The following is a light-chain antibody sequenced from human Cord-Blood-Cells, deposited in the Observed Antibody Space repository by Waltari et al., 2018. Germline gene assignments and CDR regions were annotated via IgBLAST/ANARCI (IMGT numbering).Light chain of an antibody. CDR2: EVS. Sequence: QSALTPPPSASGSPGQSVTIPCTGTSSDVGGYNYVSWYQQHPGKAPNFMIYEVSKRPSGVPDRFSGSKSGTTASLTVSGLQAEDEADYYCSSYAGSNNYVFGTGTKVTVL. J-gene: IGLJ1*01. V-gene: IGLV2-8*01. CDR1: SSDVGGYNY. CDR3: SSYAGSNNYV.